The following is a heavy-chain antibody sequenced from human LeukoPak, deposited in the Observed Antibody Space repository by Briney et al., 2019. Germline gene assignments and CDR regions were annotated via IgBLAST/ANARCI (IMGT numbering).Heavy chain of an antibody. CDR2: IIPIFGKP. CDR3: ARPDGFGDYVLLVY. CDR1: GGTFSTYP. D-gene: IGHD3-16*01. V-gene: IGHV1-69*13. Sequence: SVKVSSKTSGGTFSTYPIMWVRQAAGHGLEWMGGIIPIFGKPTYAQKFQGMLTITADESTTSACMNLSNLTSEDTAVYYCARPDGFGDYVLLVYWGMGTMVTVSS. J-gene: IGHJ4*02.